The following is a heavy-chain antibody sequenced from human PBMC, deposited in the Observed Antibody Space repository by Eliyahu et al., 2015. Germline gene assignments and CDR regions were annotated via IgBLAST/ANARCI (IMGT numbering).Heavy chain of an antibody. CDR2: FSYSGNT. J-gene: IGHJ5*02. CDR3: ARHDSGWDNWFDP. CDR1: GGSISGSTYY. Sequence: QLQLQESGPGLVKPSETLSLTCTVSGGSISGSTYYWGWIRQPPGKGLEWIGSFSYSGNTYYNPSLKSRVTMSVDTSKNQFSLKLTSVTAADTAMYYCARHDSGWDNWFDPWGQGTLVTVSS. D-gene: IGHD6-19*01. V-gene: IGHV4-39*01.